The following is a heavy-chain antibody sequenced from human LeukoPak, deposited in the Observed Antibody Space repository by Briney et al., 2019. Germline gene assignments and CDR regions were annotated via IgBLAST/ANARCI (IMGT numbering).Heavy chain of an antibody. Sequence: SETLSLTCTVSGGSISSYSYYWVWIRQPPGKGLEWIGGIYFSGSTYYNTSLGSRVTIFIDTSKNQFSLKLRSATAADTAVYYCARRPASSIVGATANYFDHWGQGTLVTVSP. CDR3: ARRPASSIVGATANYFDH. J-gene: IGHJ4*02. D-gene: IGHD1-26*01. CDR1: GGSISSYSYY. V-gene: IGHV4-39*01. CDR2: IYFSGST.